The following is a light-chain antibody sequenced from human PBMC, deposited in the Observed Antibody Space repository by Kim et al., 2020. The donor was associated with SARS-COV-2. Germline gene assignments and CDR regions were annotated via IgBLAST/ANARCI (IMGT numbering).Light chain of an antibody. CDR3: QQGYSTLLS. CDR1: QTINNF. CDR2: DAS. V-gene: IGKV1-39*01. J-gene: IGKJ4*01. Sequence: DIQMTQSPSSLSASVGDRVTITCRASQTINNFLNWYQQKPGTAPKLLIYDASNLQSGVPSRFTGSGSGTDFTLIINSLQPEDFATYYCQQGYSTLLSFGGGTKVDIK.